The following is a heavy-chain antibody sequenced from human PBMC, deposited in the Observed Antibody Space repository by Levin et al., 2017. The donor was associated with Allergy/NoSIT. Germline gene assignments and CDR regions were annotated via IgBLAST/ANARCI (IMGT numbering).Heavy chain of an antibody. CDR1: GFTFGDYA. Sequence: PGGSLRLSCTGSGFTFGDYAMSWVRQAPGKGLEWVGFIRNKAHGGTTEYAASVKGRLTISRDDSKSIAYLQMNSLKTEDTAVYFCARGGPPNYDYNWGSYRDGYFDYGGQGTLVTVSS. CDR2: IRNKAHGGTT. V-gene: IGHV3-49*04. J-gene: IGHJ4*02. CDR3: ARGGPPNYDYNWGSYRDGYFDY. D-gene: IGHD3-16*02.